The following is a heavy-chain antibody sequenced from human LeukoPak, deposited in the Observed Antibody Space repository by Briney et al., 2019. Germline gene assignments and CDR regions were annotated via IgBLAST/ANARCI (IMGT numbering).Heavy chain of an antibody. CDR3: ARDLKIGYSSGWYSFDY. Sequence: SETLSLTCTVSGGSISPYYWGWIRQPPGKGLEWIGFIYYSGTTNYNPSLKSRVTISVDTSKNQFSLKMISVTAADTAVYYCARDLKIGYSSGWYSFDYWGQGILVTVSS. CDR1: GGSISPYY. V-gene: IGHV4-59*01. D-gene: IGHD6-19*01. CDR2: IYYSGTT. J-gene: IGHJ4*02.